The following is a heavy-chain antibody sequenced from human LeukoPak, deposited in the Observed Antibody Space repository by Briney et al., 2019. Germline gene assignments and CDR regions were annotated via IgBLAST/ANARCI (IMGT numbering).Heavy chain of an antibody. V-gene: IGHV4-59*01. J-gene: IGHJ5*02. D-gene: IGHD6-13*01. CDR1: GGSISSYY. Sequence: PSETLSLTCTVSGGSISSYYWSWIRQPSGKGLEWLGYIYYSGSTNYNPSLKSRVTISVDTSKNQFSLKLSSVTAADTAVYYCAREGPYAAAVSWFDPWGQGTLVTVSS. CDR3: AREGPYAAAVSWFDP. CDR2: IYYSGST.